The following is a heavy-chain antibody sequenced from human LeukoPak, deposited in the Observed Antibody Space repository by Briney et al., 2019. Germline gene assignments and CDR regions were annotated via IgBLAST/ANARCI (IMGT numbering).Heavy chain of an antibody. Sequence: SETLSLTCTVSGGSISSYYWSWIRQPPGKGLEWIGYIYYSGSTNYNPSLKSRVTISVDTSKNQFSLKLSSVTAADTAVYYCARDPPGDYGDYFDYWGQGTLVTVSS. CDR3: ARDPPGDYGDYFDY. CDR1: GGSISSYY. J-gene: IGHJ4*02. D-gene: IGHD4-17*01. V-gene: IGHV4-59*01. CDR2: IYYSGST.